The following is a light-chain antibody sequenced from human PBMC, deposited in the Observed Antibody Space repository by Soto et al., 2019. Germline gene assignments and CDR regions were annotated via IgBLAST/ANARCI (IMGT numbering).Light chain of an antibody. CDR1: QSVSSY. J-gene: IGKJ2*01. CDR2: DAS. V-gene: IGKV3-11*01. CDR3: QQRSIWYT. Sequence: IVLTQSPDTLSLSPGERATLSCRASQSVSSYLAWYQHQPGQPPRLLIQDASNRAAGIPARFSGSGSGTDFTLTIRSLEPDDFAFYYCQQRSIWYTFGQGTKLEIK.